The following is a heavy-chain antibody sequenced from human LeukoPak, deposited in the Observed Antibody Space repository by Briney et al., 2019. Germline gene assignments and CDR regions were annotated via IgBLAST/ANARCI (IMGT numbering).Heavy chain of an antibody. V-gene: IGHV3-48*02. Sequence: PGGSLRLSCAASGFTFSSYSMNWVRQAPGKGLEWVSYISSSSSTIYYADSVKGRFTISRDNAKNSLYLQMYSLRDEDTAVYYCARDLRGVGANWFDPWGQGTLVTVSS. J-gene: IGHJ5*02. CDR3: ARDLRGVGANWFDP. CDR1: GFTFSSYS. D-gene: IGHD1-26*01. CDR2: ISSSSSTI.